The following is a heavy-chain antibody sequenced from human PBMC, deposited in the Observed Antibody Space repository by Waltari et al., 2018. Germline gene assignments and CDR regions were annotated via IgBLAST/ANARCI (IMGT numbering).Heavy chain of an antibody. CDR3: AREGGFSYRSEH. CDR1: GGSISRGSFY. J-gene: IGHJ4*02. Sequence: QVQLHESGPGLVKPSQTLSLTCTVSGGSISRGSFYWNWIRQPAGKGLELIGFIYTSGSTNYNPSLKSRVTISADTSKNQFSLKLTSVTAADTAVYYCAREGGFSYRSEHWGQGALVTVAS. CDR2: IYTSGST. V-gene: IGHV4-61*09. D-gene: IGHD3-10*01.